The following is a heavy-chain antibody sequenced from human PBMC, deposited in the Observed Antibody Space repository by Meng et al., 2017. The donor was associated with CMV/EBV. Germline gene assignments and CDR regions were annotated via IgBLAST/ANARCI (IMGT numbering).Heavy chain of an antibody. V-gene: IGHV3-9*01. Sequence: SLKISCAASGFTFDDYAMHWVRQAPGKGLEWVSGISWNSGSIGYADSVKGRFTISRDNAKNSLYLQMNSLRAEDTALYYCAKASFKWCSSGWYFTYWGQGTLVTVSS. CDR1: GFTFDDYA. CDR3: AKASFKWCSSGWYFTY. J-gene: IGHJ4*02. CDR2: ISWNSGSI. D-gene: IGHD6-19*01.